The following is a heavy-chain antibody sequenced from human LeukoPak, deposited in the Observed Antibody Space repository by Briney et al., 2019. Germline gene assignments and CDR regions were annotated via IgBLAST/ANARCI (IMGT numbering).Heavy chain of an antibody. D-gene: IGHD3-3*01. CDR3: TSLWSGSFDYYYYMDV. J-gene: IGHJ6*03. CDR1: GFTFGDYA. V-gene: IGHV3-49*04. Sequence: PGGSLRLSCTASGFTFGDYAMSWVRQAPGKGLEWVGFIRSKAYGGTTEYAASVKGRFTISRDDSKSIAYLQMNSLKTEDTAVYYCTSLWSGSFDYYYYMDVWGKGTTVTVSS. CDR2: IRSKAYGGTT.